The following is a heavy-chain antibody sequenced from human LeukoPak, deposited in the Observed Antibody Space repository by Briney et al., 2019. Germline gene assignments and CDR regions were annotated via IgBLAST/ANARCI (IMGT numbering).Heavy chain of an antibody. CDR3: ARVVVVPAAPDY. J-gene: IGHJ4*02. CDR1: GFTFSSYS. Sequence: PGGSLRLSCAASGFTFSSYSLNWVCQAPGKGLEWVSSISSSSSYIYYADSVKGRFTISRDNAKNSLYLQMNSLRAEDTAVYYCARVVVVPAAPDYWGQGTLVTVSS. V-gene: IGHV3-21*01. D-gene: IGHD2-2*01. CDR2: ISSSSSYI.